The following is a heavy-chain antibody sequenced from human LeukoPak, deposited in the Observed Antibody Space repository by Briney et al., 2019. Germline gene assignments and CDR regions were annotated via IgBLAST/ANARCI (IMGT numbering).Heavy chain of an antibody. D-gene: IGHD6-19*01. V-gene: IGHV3-23*01. CDR3: AKGTVIAVAGNFDY. CDR1: GFAFSSYA. CDR2: ISGSGGST. Sequence: GGSLRLSCAASGFAFSSYAMSWVRQAPGKGLEWVSAISGSGGSTYYADSVKGRFTISRDNSKNTLYLQMNSVRAEDTALYYCAKGTVIAVAGNFDYWGQGTLVTVSS. J-gene: IGHJ4*02.